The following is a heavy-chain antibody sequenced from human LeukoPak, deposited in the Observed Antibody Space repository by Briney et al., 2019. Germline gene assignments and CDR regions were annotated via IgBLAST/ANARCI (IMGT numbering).Heavy chain of an antibody. CDR3: ATGGIDSRYYFDN. Sequence: GGSLRLSCAASGFPFSTYWMHWVRQAPGKGLVWVSRINPDGRSTTYADSVKGRFTISRDNAKNTLYLQMNSLRVGDTAVYYCATGGIDSRYYFDNWGQGTLVTVSS. CDR1: GFPFSTYW. CDR2: INPDGRST. J-gene: IGHJ4*02. D-gene: IGHD3-10*01. V-gene: IGHV3-74*03.